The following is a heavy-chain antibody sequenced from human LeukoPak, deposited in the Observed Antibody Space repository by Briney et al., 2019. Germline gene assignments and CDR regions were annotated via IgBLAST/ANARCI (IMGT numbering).Heavy chain of an antibody. Sequence: PGGSLRLSCAVSGFRFDNYAMSWVRQAPGKGLEWVSSISSSSSYIYYADSVKGRFTISRDNAKNSLYLQMNSLRAEDTAVYYCARDSSSWSFPLWGQGTLVTVSS. CDR1: GFRFDNYA. D-gene: IGHD6-13*01. CDR2: ISSSSSYI. V-gene: IGHV3-21*01. J-gene: IGHJ4*02. CDR3: ARDSSSWSFPL.